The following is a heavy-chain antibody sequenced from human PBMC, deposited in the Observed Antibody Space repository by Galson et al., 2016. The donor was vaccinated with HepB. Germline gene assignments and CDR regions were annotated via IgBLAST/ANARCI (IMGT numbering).Heavy chain of an antibody. CDR3: ARDKDYTLDY. J-gene: IGHJ4*02. D-gene: IGHD4-11*01. V-gene: IGHV4-61*01. CDR2: ISDSGNT. Sequence: SETLSLTCSVSGGSVTSGSFYWTWIRQPPGRGLEWIGFISDSGNTDYNSSLQSRVTVSVDTSKNQFSLRLTSVTAADTAVYFCARDKDYTLDYWGQGTLVTVSS. CDR1: GGSVTSGSFY.